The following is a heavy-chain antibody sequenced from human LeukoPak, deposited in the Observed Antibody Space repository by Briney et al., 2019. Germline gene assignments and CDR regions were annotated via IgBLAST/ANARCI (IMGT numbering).Heavy chain of an antibody. V-gene: IGHV4-30-2*01. CDR1: GGSISSGGYY. Sequence: PSQTLSLTCAVSGGSISSGGYYWSWIRQPPGKGLEWIGEINHSGSTNYNPSLKSRVTISVDTSKNQFSLKLSSVTAADTAVYYCARGPTRIFGVVIIVNYYYGMDVWGQGTTVTVSS. CDR3: ARGPTRIFGVVIIVNYYYGMDV. CDR2: INHSGST. D-gene: IGHD3-3*02. J-gene: IGHJ6*02.